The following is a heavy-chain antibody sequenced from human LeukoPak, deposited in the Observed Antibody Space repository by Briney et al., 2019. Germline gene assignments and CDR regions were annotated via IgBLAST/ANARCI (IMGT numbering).Heavy chain of an antibody. CDR1: GGSISSYY. V-gene: IGHV4-59*01. D-gene: IGHD1-14*01. Sequence: SETLSLTCTVSGGSISSYYWSWIRQPPGKGLEWIGYIYYSGSTNYNPSLKSRVTISVDTSKNQFPLKLSSVTAADMAVYYCARARSTIENDYWGQGTLVTVSS. J-gene: IGHJ4*02. CDR3: ARARSTIENDY. CDR2: IYYSGST.